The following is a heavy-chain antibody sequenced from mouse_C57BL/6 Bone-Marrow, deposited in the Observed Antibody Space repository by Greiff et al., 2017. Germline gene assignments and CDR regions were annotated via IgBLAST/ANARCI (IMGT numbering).Heavy chain of an antibody. D-gene: IGHD1-1*01. CDR3: ASYCGSSYPAWFAY. J-gene: IGHJ3*01. V-gene: IGHV1-81*01. CDR1: GYTFTSYG. Sequence: VKLQQSGAELARPGASVKLSCKASGYTFTSYGISWVKQRTGQGLEWIGEIYPRSGDTYSNEKFKGKATLTADKSSSTAYMELRSLTSEDSAVYFCASYCGSSYPAWFAYWGQGTLVTVSA. CDR2: IYPRSGDT.